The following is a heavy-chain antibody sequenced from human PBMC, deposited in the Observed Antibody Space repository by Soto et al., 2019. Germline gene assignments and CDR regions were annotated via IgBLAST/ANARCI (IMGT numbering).Heavy chain of an antibody. Sequence: EVQLVESGGGLVKPGGSLRLSCAASGFTFSSYSMNWVRQAPGKGLEWVSSISSSSSYIYYADSVKGRFTISRDNAKNSLYLQTNSLRAEDTAVYYCARGQRYSSPKGGMDVWGQGTTVTVSS. CDR3: ARGQRYSSPKGGMDV. V-gene: IGHV3-21*01. D-gene: IGHD2-15*01. J-gene: IGHJ6*02. CDR2: ISSSSSYI. CDR1: GFTFSSYS.